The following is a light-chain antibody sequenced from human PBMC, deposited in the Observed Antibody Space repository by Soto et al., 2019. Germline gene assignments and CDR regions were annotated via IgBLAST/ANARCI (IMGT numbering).Light chain of an antibody. CDR3: QQYNTYSWT. J-gene: IGKJ1*01. CDR1: QSISNR. V-gene: IGKV1-5*03. Sequence: DIQMTQFPSTLSASVGDRVTITCRASQSISNRLAWFQQKSGEAPNLLIHKASSLESGVPSRFCGSGSGTEFTLTISSLQPDDFATYYCQQYNTYSWTVGQGTKVEIK. CDR2: KAS.